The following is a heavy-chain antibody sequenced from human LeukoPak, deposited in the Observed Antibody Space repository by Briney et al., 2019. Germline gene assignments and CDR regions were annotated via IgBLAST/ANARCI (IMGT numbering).Heavy chain of an antibody. Sequence: GESLKISCKGSGYSINNYWIGWVRQMPGKGLEWMRIIYPADSDIRYSPSFQGQVTISADKSISTAYLQWSSLKASDTAMYYCARQEYCSGGSCYTWFDPWGQGTLVTVSS. CDR2: IYPADSDI. CDR3: ARQEYCSGGSCYTWFDP. V-gene: IGHV5-51*01. J-gene: IGHJ5*02. D-gene: IGHD2-15*01. CDR1: GYSINNYW.